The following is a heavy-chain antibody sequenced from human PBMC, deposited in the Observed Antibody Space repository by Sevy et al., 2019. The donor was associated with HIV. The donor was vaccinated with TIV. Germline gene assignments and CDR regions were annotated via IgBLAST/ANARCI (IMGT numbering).Heavy chain of an antibody. J-gene: IGHJ6*02. Sequence: SETLSLTCTVSGGSISSYSYYWGWIRQPPGKGLEWIGSVYYSGRTYYNPSLGSRVTISVDTSKNQFSLKLSSVTAADTAVYYCARSPHSSSWSVYYYGMDVWGQGTTVTVSS. CDR3: ARSPHSSSWSVYYYGMDV. CDR2: VYYSGRT. D-gene: IGHD6-13*01. V-gene: IGHV4-39*01. CDR1: GGSISSYSYY.